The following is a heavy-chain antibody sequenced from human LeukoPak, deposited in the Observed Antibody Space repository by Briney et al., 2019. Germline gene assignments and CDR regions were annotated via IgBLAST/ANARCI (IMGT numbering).Heavy chain of an antibody. CDR1: GFSLSTSGVG. V-gene: IGHV2-5*02. Sequence: SGPTLVKPTQTLTLTCTFSGFSLSTSGVGVGWIRQPPVKALEWLALIYWDDDKRYSPSRKSRLTITKHTSKNQMVLTMTNLDPMDTATYFRARGLEWEVVIDYWGQGTLVTVSS. CDR2: IYWDDDK. CDR3: ARGLEWEVVIDY. J-gene: IGHJ4*02. D-gene: IGHD1-26*01.